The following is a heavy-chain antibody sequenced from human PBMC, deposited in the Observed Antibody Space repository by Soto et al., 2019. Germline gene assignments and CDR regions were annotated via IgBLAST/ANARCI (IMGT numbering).Heavy chain of an antibody. CDR2: ISGDSRYR. V-gene: IGHV3-11*03. CDR1: EFTVSDYY. J-gene: IGHJ3*01. CDR3: XTGQQARMADV. D-gene: IGHD3-9*01. Sequence: QVQLLESGGGLVNPGGSLRLSCVASEFTVSDYYMAWLRQAPGKGLDWISYISGDSRYRNYADSVKGRFTISRDNAKXXXXXXXXXXXXXXXXXXXXXTGQQARMADVWGQGTMVTVS.